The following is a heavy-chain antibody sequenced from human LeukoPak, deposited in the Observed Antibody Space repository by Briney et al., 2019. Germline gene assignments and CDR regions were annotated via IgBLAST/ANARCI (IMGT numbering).Heavy chain of an antibody. CDR3: AIRFLRGAPGGAFDI. CDR2: ISSSGSTI. CDR1: GFTLSDYY. Sequence: GGSLRLSCAASGFTLSDYYMSWIRQAPGKGLEWVSYISSSGSTIYYADSVKGRFTISRDNAKNSLYLQMNSLRAEDTAVYYCAIRFLRGAPGGAFDIWGQGTMVTVSS. D-gene: IGHD3-3*01. V-gene: IGHV3-11*04. J-gene: IGHJ3*02.